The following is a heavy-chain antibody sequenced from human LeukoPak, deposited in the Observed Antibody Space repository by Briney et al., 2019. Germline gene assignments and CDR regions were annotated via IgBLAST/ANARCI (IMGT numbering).Heavy chain of an antibody. Sequence: ASVNLCCYASGSSFTSYGFSMVRHGHGQGLELMGLSNTNNGNTNYAQKFQGRVTMTTDTSTSTAYIELRSLRSDDTAVYYFARKGCFGDCFLFHYWGQGALFTVSS. CDR1: GSSFTSYG. V-gene: IGHV1-18*01. CDR3: ARKGCFGDCFLFHY. D-gene: IGHD2-21*02. CDR2: SNTNNGNT. J-gene: IGHJ4*02.